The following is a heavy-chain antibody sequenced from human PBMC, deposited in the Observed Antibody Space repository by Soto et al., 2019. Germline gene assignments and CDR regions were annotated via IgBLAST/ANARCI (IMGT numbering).Heavy chain of an antibody. CDR3: ARLPSNVSIVGPPDD. V-gene: IGHV3-33*01. Sequence: HPGGSLRLSCAASGFTFSSYGMHWVRQAPGKGLEWVAVIWYDGSNKYYADSVKGRFTISRDNSKTTLYLQMNSLRAEDTAVYYCARLPSNVSIVGPPDDWGHGTLVTVSS. CDR2: IWYDGSNK. J-gene: IGHJ4*01. CDR1: GFTFSSYG. D-gene: IGHD1-26*01.